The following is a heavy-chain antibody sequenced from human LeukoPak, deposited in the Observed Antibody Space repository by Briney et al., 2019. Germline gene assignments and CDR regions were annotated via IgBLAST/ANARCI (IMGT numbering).Heavy chain of an antibody. CDR3: ARHRSGFDY. J-gene: IGHJ4*02. CDR2: ISRSGSTK. CDR1: EFSFSSYE. V-gene: IGHV3-48*03. D-gene: IGHD3-22*01. Sequence: GGSLRLSCAVSEFSFSSYEMNWVRQAPGKGLEWISYISRSGSTKYYADSVQGRFTISRDNDKSSIYLQMNSLRVEDSAIYYCARHRSGFDYWGQGILVTVSS.